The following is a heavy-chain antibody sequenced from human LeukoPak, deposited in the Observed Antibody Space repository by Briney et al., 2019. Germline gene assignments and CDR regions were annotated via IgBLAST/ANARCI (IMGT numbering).Heavy chain of an antibody. J-gene: IGHJ4*02. D-gene: IGHD3-22*01. V-gene: IGHV3-33*01. Sequence: GGSLRLSCAASGFTFSSYGMHWVRQAPGKGLEWVAVIWYDGSNKYYADSVKGRFTISRDNSKNTLYLQMNSLRAEDTAVYYCAREEYYYDSSGYYYFDYWGQGTLVTVPS. CDR3: AREEYYYDSSGYYYFDY. CDR1: GFTFSSYG. CDR2: IWYDGSNK.